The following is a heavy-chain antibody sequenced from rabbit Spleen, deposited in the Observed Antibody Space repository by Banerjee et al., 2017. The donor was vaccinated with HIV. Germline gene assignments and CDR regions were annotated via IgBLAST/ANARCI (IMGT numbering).Heavy chain of an antibody. Sequence: QEQLEESGGDLVKPEGSLTLTCTASGFSFSSSYWICWVRQAPGKGLEWIGCIYTGSGTTYYASWAKGRFPISKTSSTTVTLQMTSLTAADRAAYFCARDLVGVIGWNFYLWGPGTLVTVS. J-gene: IGHJ6*01. CDR1: GFSFSSSYW. CDR2: IYTGSGTT. D-gene: IGHD1-1*01. CDR3: ARDLVGVIGWNFYL. V-gene: IGHV1S45*01.